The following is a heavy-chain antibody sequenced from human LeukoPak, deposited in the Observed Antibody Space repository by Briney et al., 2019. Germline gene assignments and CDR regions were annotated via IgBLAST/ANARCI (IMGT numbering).Heavy chain of an antibody. CDR1: GYRFASFG. J-gene: IGHJ1*01. Sequence: ASVKVSCKASGYRFASFGINWVRQAPGQGLEWMGWINPNSGGTNYAQKFQGRVTMTRDTSISTAYMELSRLRSDDTAVYYCARDSYYDSSGYYSSEYFQHWGQGTLVTVSS. V-gene: IGHV1-2*02. D-gene: IGHD3-22*01. CDR2: INPNSGGT. CDR3: ARDSYYDSSGYYSSEYFQH.